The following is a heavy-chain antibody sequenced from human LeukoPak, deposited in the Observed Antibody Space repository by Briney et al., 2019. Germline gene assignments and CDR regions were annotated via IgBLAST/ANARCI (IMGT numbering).Heavy chain of an antibody. CDR2: IIPIFGTA. CDR1: GGTFSSYA. CDR3: ARETSIAARPPAFDI. D-gene: IGHD6-6*01. J-gene: IGHJ3*02. V-gene: IGHV1-69*05. Sequence: GASVKVSCKASGGTFSSYAISWVRQAPGQGLEWMGRIIPIFGTANYAQKFQGRVTITTDESTSTAYMELSSLRSEDTAVYYCARETSIAARPPAFDIWGQGTMVTVSS.